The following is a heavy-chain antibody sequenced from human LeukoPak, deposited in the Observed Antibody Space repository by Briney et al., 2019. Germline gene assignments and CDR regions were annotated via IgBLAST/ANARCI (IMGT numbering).Heavy chain of an antibody. Sequence: SETLSLTCAVYGGSFSGYYWSWIRQPPGKGLEWIGEIYHSGSTNYNPSLKSRVTISVDTSKNQFSLKLSSVTAADTAVYYCARAGPRTYYYDSSGGWSYWGQGTLVTVSS. V-gene: IGHV4-34*01. CDR1: GGSFSGYY. J-gene: IGHJ4*02. D-gene: IGHD3-22*01. CDR2: IYHSGST. CDR3: ARAGPRTYYYDSSGGWSY.